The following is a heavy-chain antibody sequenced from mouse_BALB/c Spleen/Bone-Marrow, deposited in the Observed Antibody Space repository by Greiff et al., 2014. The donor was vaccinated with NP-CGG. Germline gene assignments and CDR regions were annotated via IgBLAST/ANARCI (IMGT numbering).Heavy chain of an antibody. CDR1: GFTFSDFY. CDR2: ISDGGSYI. CDR3: TRDRGVQGYAMDY. J-gene: IGHJ4*01. V-gene: IGHV5-4*02. D-gene: IGHD2-14*01. Sequence: DVKLVESGGGLVKPGGSLKLSCAASGFTFSDFYMYWVRQTPEKRLEWVATISDGGSYIYYPDSVKGRFTISRDDAKNNLYLQMGSLKSEDTAMYYCTRDRGVQGYAMDYWGQGTSVTVSS.